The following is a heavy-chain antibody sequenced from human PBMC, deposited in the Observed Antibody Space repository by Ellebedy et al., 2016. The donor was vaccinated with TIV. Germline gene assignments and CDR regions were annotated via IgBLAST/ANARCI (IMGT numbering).Heavy chain of an antibody. CDR2: IKEDGNEI. J-gene: IGHJ4*02. V-gene: IGHV3-7*01. CDR1: GFTFSDYW. Sequence: GGSLRLSCAASGFTFSDYWMSWVRQAPGKGLEWVANIKEDGNEIYYVDSVEGRFTISRDNAKNSLYLQMNSLRAEDTAVYYCARDVEYGSGSYYLPYFFAYWGQGTLVTVSS. CDR3: ARDVEYGSGSYYLPYFFAY. D-gene: IGHD3-10*01.